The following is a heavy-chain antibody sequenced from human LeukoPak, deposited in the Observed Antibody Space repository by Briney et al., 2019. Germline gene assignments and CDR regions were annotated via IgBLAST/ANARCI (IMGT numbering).Heavy chain of an antibody. V-gene: IGHV3-21*01. J-gene: IGHJ4*02. CDR3: AKFKGHYGDSEYYFDS. CDR2: ITGSSDYI. Sequence: GGSLRLSYAASGFTFSSYSMNWVRQAPGEGLEWVSCITGSSDYIFYADSVRGRFTISRDNAKNSLFLQMNSLRAEDTAVYYCAKFKGHYGDSEYYFDSWGQGTLVTVSS. D-gene: IGHD3-10*01. CDR1: GFTFSSYS.